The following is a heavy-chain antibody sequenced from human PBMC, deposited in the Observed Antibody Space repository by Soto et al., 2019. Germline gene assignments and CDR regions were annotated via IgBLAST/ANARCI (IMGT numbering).Heavy chain of an antibody. CDR3: ARANSGRREYYYYGMDV. D-gene: IGHD1-26*01. Sequence: EVQLVESGGGLVQPGGSLRLSCAASGFTVSSNYMSWVRQAPGKGLEWVSVIYSGGSTYYADSVKGRFTISRDNSKNTLYLQMNSLRAEDTAVYYCARANSGRREYYYYGMDVWGQGTTVTVSS. CDR2: IYSGGST. CDR1: GFTVSSNY. J-gene: IGHJ6*02. V-gene: IGHV3-66*01.